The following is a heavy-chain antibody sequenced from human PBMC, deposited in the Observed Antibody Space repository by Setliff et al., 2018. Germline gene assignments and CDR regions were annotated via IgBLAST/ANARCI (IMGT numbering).Heavy chain of an antibody. V-gene: IGHV4-39*07. J-gene: IGHJ4*02. CDR2: IYYNGNT. D-gene: IGHD1-1*01. Sequence: SETLSLTCTVSGDSISSSTYHWGWIRQSPGKGLEWIGNIYYNGNTNKNPSLKSRVTISVDTSRDQFSLRLSSVTAADTAVYYCARQRRIWNDLDYFDYWGQGTLVTVSS. CDR1: GDSISSSTYH. CDR3: ARQRRIWNDLDYFDY.